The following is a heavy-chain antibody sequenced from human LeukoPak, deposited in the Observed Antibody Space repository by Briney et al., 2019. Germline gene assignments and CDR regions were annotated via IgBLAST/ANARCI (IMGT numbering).Heavy chain of an antibody. CDR2: ISAYNGNT. CDR1: GYTFTSYG. CDR3: ARVITSSSWYSYGYYGMDV. J-gene: IGHJ6*02. V-gene: IGHV1-18*01. D-gene: IGHD6-13*01. Sequence: ASVKVSCKASGYTFTSYGISWVRQAPGQGLEWMGWISAYNGNTNYAQKLQGRVTMTTDTSTSTAYMELRSLRSDDTAVYYCARVITSSSWYSYGYYGMDVWGQGTTVTVSS.